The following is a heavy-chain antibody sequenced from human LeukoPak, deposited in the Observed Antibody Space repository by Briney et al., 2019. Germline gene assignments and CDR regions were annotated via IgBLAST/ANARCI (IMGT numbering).Heavy chain of an antibody. CDR3: ARRERIAAAGTLDFDY. CDR1: GYTFTSYY. V-gene: IGHV1-46*01. D-gene: IGHD6-13*01. CDR2: INPSGGST. Sequence: ASVKVSCKASGYTFTSYYMHWVRQAPGQGLEWMGIINPSGGSTSYAQKFQGRATMTRDTSTSTVYMELSSLRSEDTAVYYCARRERIAAAGTLDFDYWGQGTLVTVSS. J-gene: IGHJ4*02.